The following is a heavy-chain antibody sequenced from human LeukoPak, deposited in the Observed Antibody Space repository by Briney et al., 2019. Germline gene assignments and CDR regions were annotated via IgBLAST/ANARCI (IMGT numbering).Heavy chain of an antibody. CDR2: ISYDGRNK. J-gene: IGHJ4*02. CDR1: GFTFNNYG. Sequence: GGSLRLSCAASGFTFNNYGMHWVRQAPGKGLEWVAVISYDGRNKHYPDSVKGRFTISRDISTDTLWLQMDSLRTEDTAVYYCAKGPLRGTAAAIGYWGQGTLVTVSS. CDR3: AKGPLRGTAAAIGY. V-gene: IGHV3-30*18. D-gene: IGHD2-2*01.